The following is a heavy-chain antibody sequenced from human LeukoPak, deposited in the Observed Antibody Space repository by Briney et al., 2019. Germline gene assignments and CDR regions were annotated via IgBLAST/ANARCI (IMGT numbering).Heavy chain of an antibody. CDR2: ISSSSSYI. CDR1: GFTFSSYS. CDR3: ARDLTSSGSHNAFDI. V-gene: IGHV3-21*01. Sequence: PGGSLRLSCAASGFTFSSYSMNWVRQAPGEGLEWVSSISSSSSYIYYADSVKGRFTISRDNAKNSLYLQMNSLRAEDTAVYYCARDLTSSGSHNAFDIWGQGTMVTVSS. D-gene: IGHD1-26*01. J-gene: IGHJ3*02.